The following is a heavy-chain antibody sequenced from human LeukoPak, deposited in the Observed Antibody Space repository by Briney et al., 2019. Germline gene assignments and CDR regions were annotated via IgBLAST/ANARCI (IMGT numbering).Heavy chain of an antibody. V-gene: IGHV4-59*01. CDR2: IYSSVST. CDR3: ARGRSNFVVVFWIDV. D-gene: IGHD2-2*01. CDR1: GGSISTYY. Sequence: SETLSLTCTVSGGSISTYYWSWVRQPPGKGLEWIGDIYSSVSTNYTPSLTRRVALSVDTSKNQFSLKLSSVTAADTAVYYCARGRSNFVVVFWIDVWGQGTTVTVSS. J-gene: IGHJ6*02.